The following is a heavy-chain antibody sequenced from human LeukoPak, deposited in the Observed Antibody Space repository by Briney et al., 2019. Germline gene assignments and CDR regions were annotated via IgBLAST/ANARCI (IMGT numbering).Heavy chain of an antibody. J-gene: IGHJ4*02. CDR2: IKNDGSRT. CDR1: GFTLSSYW. V-gene: IGHV3-74*01. Sequence: GGSLRLSCAASGFTLSSYWMHWVRQAPGKGLVWVSRIKNDGSRTTYADSVKGRFTISRDNAKNTLYLQMNSLRAEDTAVYYCARDQGLSGYSFFDYWGQGTLVTVS. CDR3: ARDQGLSGYSFFDY. D-gene: IGHD3-22*01.